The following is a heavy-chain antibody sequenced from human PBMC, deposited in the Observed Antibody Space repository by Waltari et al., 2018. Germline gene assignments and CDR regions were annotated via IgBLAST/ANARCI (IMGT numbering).Heavy chain of an antibody. CDR1: GGTFSSYA. V-gene: IGHV1-69*01. CDR3: ARGGNYDFWSGYRPEGAFDI. Sequence: QVQLVQSGAEVKTPGSSVKVSCKASGGTFSSYAISRVRQAPGHGLEWMGGIIPIFGTANYEQKFQGRVTITADESTSTAYMELSSLRSEDTAVYYCARGGNYDFWSGYRPEGAFDIWGQGTMVTVSS. J-gene: IGHJ3*02. D-gene: IGHD3-3*01. CDR2: IIPIFGTA.